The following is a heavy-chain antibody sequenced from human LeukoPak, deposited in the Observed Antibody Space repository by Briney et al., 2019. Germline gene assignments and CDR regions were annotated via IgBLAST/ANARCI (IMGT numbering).Heavy chain of an antibody. J-gene: IGHJ6*04. V-gene: IGHV3-48*03. CDR1: GFTFSSYE. Sequence: GGSLRLSCAASGFTFSSYEMNWGRQAPGKVLEWVSYISSSGSTIYYADSVKGRFTISRDNAKNSLYLQMNSLRAEDTAVYYCAELGITMNGGVWGKGTTVTISS. CDR3: AELGITMNGGV. CDR2: ISSSGSTI. D-gene: IGHD3-10*02.